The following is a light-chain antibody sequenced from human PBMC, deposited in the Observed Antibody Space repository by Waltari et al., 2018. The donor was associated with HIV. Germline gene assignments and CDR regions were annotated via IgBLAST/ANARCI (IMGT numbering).Light chain of an antibody. Sequence: SYELTQPPSVSVSPGQPARITCSGDALPKKYAYWYQQKPGQAPVLVIYKDSERPSGIPERFSGSSSGTRVTLTISGVQAEDEADYDCQSADSSGTWVCGGGTKLTVL. CDR3: QSADSSGTWV. V-gene: IGLV3-25*03. J-gene: IGLJ3*02. CDR2: KDS. CDR1: ALPKKY.